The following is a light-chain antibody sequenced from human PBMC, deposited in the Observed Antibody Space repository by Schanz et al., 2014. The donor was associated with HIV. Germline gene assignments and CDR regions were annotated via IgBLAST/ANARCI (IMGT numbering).Light chain of an antibody. CDR3: SSHSSTTPYVI. CDR1: NSNIGAGYD. J-gene: IGLJ2*01. CDR2: GNT. V-gene: IGLV1-40*01. Sequence: QSVLTQPPSVSGAPGERVTISCSGSNSNIGAGYDVHWYQQFPGTAPKLLIYGNTNRPSGVPDRFSGSKSGTSASLAITGLQAEDEADYYCSSHSSTTPYVIFGGGTKLTVL.